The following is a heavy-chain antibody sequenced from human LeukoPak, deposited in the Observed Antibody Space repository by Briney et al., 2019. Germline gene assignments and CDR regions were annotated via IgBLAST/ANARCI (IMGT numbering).Heavy chain of an antibody. CDR2: IPYDGSNK. Sequence: PGRSLRLSCAASGFTFSSYGMHWVRQAPGKGLEWVAVIPYDGSNKYYADSVKGRFTISRDNSKNTLYLQMNSLRAEDTAVYYCARHLSGVTGYTYGRGIDYWGQGTLVTVSS. CDR3: ARHLSGVTGYTYGRGIDY. CDR1: GFTFSSYG. J-gene: IGHJ4*02. V-gene: IGHV3-30*03. D-gene: IGHD5-18*01.